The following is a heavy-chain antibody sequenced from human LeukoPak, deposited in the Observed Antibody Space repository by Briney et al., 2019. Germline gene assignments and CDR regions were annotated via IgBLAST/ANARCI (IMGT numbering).Heavy chain of an antibody. D-gene: IGHD6-19*01. CDR3: AKDESDSSGWYRWFDP. CDR2: ISSSSSYI. Sequence: HPGGSLRLSCAASGFTFSSYSMNWVRQAPGKGLEWVSSISSSSSYIYYADSVKGRFTISRDNSKNTLYLQMNSLRAEDTAVYYCAKDESDSSGWYRWFDPWGQGTLVTVSS. V-gene: IGHV3-21*01. CDR1: GFTFSSYS. J-gene: IGHJ5*02.